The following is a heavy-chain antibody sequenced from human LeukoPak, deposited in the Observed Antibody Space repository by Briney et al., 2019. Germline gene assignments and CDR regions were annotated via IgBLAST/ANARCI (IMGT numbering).Heavy chain of an antibody. V-gene: IGHV3-48*01. D-gene: IGHD6-13*01. CDR3: ARDSTGIAAAGPLDY. J-gene: IGHJ4*02. CDR2: ISSSGSTI. Sequence: GGSLRLSCAASGFTFSSYSMNWVRQAPGKGPEWLSYISSSGSTILYADSVKGRFTISRDNAKNSLYLQMNSLRAEDTAVYYCARDSTGIAAAGPLDYWGQGTLVTVSS. CDR1: GFTFSSYS.